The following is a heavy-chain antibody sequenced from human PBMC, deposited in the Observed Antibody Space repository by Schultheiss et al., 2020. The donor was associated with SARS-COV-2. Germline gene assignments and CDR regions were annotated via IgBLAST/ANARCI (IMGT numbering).Heavy chain of an antibody. J-gene: IGHJ4*02. Sequence: GSLRLSCAVSGGSISSSDWWSWVRQPPGKGLEWIGEIYHSGSTNYNPSLKGRVTISVDTSKNQFSLNLSSLTAADTGVYYCARVGGYCSGDSCYYFDYWGQGTLVTVSS. V-gene: IGHV4-4*02. CDR2: IYHSGST. CDR1: GGSISSSDW. D-gene: IGHD2-15*01. CDR3: ARVGGYCSGDSCYYFDY.